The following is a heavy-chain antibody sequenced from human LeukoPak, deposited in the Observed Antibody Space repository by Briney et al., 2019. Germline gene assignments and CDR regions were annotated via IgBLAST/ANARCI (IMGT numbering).Heavy chain of an antibody. CDR2: IYYSGST. Sequence: SETLSLTCTVSGGSISSYYWSWIRQPPGKGLEWIGYIYYSGSTNYNPSLKSRVTISVDTSKNQFSLKLSSVTAADTAVYYCARDLSSGWFWFDPWGQGTLVTVSS. CDR3: ARDLSSGWFWFDP. V-gene: IGHV4-59*01. J-gene: IGHJ5*02. CDR1: GGSISSYY. D-gene: IGHD6-19*01.